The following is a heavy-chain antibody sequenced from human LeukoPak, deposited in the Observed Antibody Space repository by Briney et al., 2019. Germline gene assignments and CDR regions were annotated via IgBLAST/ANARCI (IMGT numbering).Heavy chain of an antibody. CDR1: GYTFTSYG. J-gene: IGHJ6*03. CDR2: ISAYNGNT. CDR3: ARDFPDYVSSGNYTYCYSMDV. D-gene: IGHD3-22*01. V-gene: IGHV1-18*01. Sequence: ASVKVSCKASGYTFTSYGISWVRQAPGQGLEWMGWISAYNGNTNYAQKLQGRVTMTTDTSTSTAYMELRSLRSDDTAVYYCARDFPDYVSSGNYTYCYSMDVGGKGTTVTVS.